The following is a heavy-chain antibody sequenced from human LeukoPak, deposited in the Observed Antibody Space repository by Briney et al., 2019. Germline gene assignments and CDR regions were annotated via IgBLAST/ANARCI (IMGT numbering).Heavy chain of an antibody. CDR2: INPNSGDT. Sequence: ASVKISCKASGYTFTGYFIHWVRQAPGQGLEWMGWINPNSGDTNYAQKFQGRVTMTRDTSISTAYMELSRLRSDDTAVYYCAITVAGPNYYYYYMDVWGKGTTVTVSS. D-gene: IGHD6-19*01. J-gene: IGHJ6*03. CDR3: AITVAGPNYYYYYMDV. CDR1: GYTFTGYF. V-gene: IGHV1-2*02.